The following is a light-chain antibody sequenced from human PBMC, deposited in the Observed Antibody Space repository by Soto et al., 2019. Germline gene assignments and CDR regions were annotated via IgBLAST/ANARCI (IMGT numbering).Light chain of an antibody. V-gene: IGLV2-14*01. CDR1: SSDVGNYDY. J-gene: IGLJ2*01. CDR2: EVT. CDR3: SSHTSSTTVI. Sequence: QSALTQPASVSGSPGQSITISCTGTSSDVGNYDYVSWYLHHPGKAPKLIIYEVTNRPSGVSNRFSGSKSGNTASLTISGLQAEDEADYYCSSHTSSTTVIFGGGTKLTVL.